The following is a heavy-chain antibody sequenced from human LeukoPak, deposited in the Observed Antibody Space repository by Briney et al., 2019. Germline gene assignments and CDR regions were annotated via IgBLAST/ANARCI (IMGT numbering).Heavy chain of an antibody. Sequence: SETLSLTCSVYGGSFSDYFWSWIRQSPGKGLEWIGEIDDGGNTNYNPSLISRVIVSMEKSKKQFSLVMRSVTAADTAVYYCARFSRITWGDWGYAFDIWGQGTRVIVS. D-gene: IGHD2-21*02. J-gene: IGHJ3*02. V-gene: IGHV4-34*01. CDR2: IDDGGNT. CDR3: ARFSRITWGDWGYAFDI. CDR1: GGSFSDYF.